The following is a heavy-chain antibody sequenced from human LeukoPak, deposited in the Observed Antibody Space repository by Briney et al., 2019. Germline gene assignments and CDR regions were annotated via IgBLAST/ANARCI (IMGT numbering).Heavy chain of an antibody. V-gene: IGHV3-43D*03. D-gene: IGHD3-3*01. CDR2: ISWDGGTT. CDR1: GFTFDDYA. J-gene: IGHJ4*02. CDR3: AKDKLDDFWSGYPDY. Sequence: GGSLRLSCAASGFTFDDYAMHWVRQAPGKGLEWVSLISWDGGTTYYADSVKGRFTISRDNSKNSLYLQMNSLRAEDTALYYCAKDKLDDFWSGYPDYWGQGTLVTVSS.